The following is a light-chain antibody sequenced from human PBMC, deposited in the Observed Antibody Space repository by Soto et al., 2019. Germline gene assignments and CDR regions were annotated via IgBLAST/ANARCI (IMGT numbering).Light chain of an antibody. CDR1: SSDVGNYNL. Sequence: QSALTQPASVSGSPGQSITISCTGTSSDVGNYNLVSWYQQYPGKAPKLMIYEGGKRPSGVSNRFSGSKSGNTASLTISGLQAEDEADDYCCSFALRSTLIFGGGTKRTVL. CDR2: EGG. J-gene: IGLJ2*01. V-gene: IGLV2-23*01. CDR3: CSFALRSTLI.